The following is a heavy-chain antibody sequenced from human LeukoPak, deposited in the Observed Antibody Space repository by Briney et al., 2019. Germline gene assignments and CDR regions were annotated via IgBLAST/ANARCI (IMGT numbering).Heavy chain of an antibody. D-gene: IGHD3-22*01. CDR1: GFTFSSYS. CDR2: ISSSSRYI. CDR3: AREGDSSGYYFIDY. J-gene: IGHJ4*02. Sequence: PGGSLRLSCAASGFTFSSYSMNWVRQAPGKGLEWVSSISSSSRYIYYADSVKGRFTISRDNAKNSLYLQMNSLRAEDTAVYYCAREGDSSGYYFIDYWGQGTLVTVSS. V-gene: IGHV3-21*01.